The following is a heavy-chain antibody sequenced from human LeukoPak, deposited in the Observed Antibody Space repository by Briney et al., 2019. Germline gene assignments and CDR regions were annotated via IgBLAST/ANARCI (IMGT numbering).Heavy chain of an antibody. J-gene: IGHJ4*02. CDR3: ARLRGYGGPFDY. D-gene: IGHD3-10*01. V-gene: IGHV1-69*13. CDR2: IIPIFGTA. CDR1: GGTFSSYA. Sequence: SVKVSCKASGGTFSSYAISWVRQAPGQGLEWMGGIIPIFGTANYAQKFQGRVTITADESTSTAYMELSSLRSEDTAVYYCARLRGYGGPFDYWGQGTLVTVSS.